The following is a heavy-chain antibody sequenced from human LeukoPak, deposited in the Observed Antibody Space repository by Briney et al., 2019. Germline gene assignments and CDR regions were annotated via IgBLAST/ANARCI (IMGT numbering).Heavy chain of an antibody. CDR1: GYTFTDYY. V-gene: IGHV1-2*02. J-gene: IGHJ4*02. CDR2: INPNSGGT. Sequence: ASVKVSCKASGYTFTDYYMHWVRQAPGQGLEWMGFINPNSGGTKYAQKFQGRVTMIRDTSISTAYMELSGLRSDDTAVYYCARDNKFTYVQGTLDFWGQGTLVTVFS. D-gene: IGHD1/OR15-1a*01. CDR3: ARDNKFTYVQGTLDF.